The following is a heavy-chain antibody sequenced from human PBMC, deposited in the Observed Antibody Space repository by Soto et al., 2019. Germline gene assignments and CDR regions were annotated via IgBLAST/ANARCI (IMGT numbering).Heavy chain of an antibody. CDR3: ASHPIYDSSGYLT. D-gene: IGHD3-22*01. CDR2: VHYTAST. J-gene: IGHJ5*02. CDR1: EGSINWSPDY. V-gene: IGHV4-39*01. Sequence: PSXTLSLTCTVSEGSINWSPDYWCWLRQPPGKEPQWIASVHYTASTTYYNPSLKSRVTISVDTSKNQFSLNLRSVTAADTAVYYCASHPIYDSSGYLTWGQGTLVTVSS.